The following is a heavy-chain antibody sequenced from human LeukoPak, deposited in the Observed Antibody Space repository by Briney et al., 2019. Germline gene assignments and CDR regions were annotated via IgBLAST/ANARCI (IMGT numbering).Heavy chain of an antibody. Sequence: GGSLRLSCAASGFTFSSYDMHWVRQATGKGLEWVSGIGIAGDTYYRGSVKGRFTISRDNAKNSLFLQMNSLRAEDTAMYYCARANTVNRYLEYWGQGTLVSVSS. CDR2: IGIAGDT. V-gene: IGHV3-13*01. D-gene: IGHD4-17*01. CDR3: ARANTVNRYLEY. CDR1: GFTFSSYD. J-gene: IGHJ4*02.